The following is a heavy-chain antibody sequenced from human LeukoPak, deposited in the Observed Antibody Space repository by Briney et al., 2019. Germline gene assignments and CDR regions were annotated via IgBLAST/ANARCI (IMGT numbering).Heavy chain of an antibody. Sequence: ASVKVSCKASGYTFTSYAMHWVRQAPGQRLEWMGWINAGNGNTKYSQKFQGRVTITRDTSASTAYMELSSLRSEDTAVYYCAGALPPDDILTGKLHYWGQGTLVTVSS. CDR1: GYTFTSYA. CDR2: INAGNGNT. D-gene: IGHD3-9*01. V-gene: IGHV1-3*01. CDR3: AGALPPDDILTGKLHY. J-gene: IGHJ4*02.